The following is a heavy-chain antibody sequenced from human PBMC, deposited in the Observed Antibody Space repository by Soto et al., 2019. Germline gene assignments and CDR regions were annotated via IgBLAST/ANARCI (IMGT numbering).Heavy chain of an antibody. CDR3: AKSSVRYSYFDS. Sequence: PGGSLRLSCAASGFTFRSYGMHWVRQAPGKGLEWVSSITYTGVSTYYADSVQGRFTISSDNSRDTLFLQMNSLRAEDTAIYYGAKSSVRYSYFDSWGQGTLVTVSS. V-gene: IGHV3-23*01. J-gene: IGHJ4*02. D-gene: IGHD1-20*01. CDR2: ITYTGVST. CDR1: GFTFRSYG.